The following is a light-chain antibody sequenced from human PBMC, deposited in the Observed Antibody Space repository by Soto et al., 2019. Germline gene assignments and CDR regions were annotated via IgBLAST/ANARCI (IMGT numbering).Light chain of an antibody. V-gene: IGLV2-23*02. CDR3: CSYAGSSTWV. CDR1: SSDVGSYNL. Sequence: QSVLTQPASVSGSPGQSITISCTGTSSDVGSYNLVSWYQQHPGKAPKLMIYEVSKRPSGVSNRFSGSKSGNTASLTISGLQDEDVADYYCCSYAGSSTWVFGGGTKLTVL. J-gene: IGLJ3*02. CDR2: EVS.